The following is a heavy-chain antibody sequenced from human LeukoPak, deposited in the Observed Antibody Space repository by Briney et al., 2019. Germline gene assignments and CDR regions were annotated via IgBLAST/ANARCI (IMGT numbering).Heavy chain of an antibody. V-gene: IGHV3-7*01. D-gene: IGHD1-26*01. CDR1: GFTFSSYW. CDR3: ARDKPRGSYYGSIFDA. J-gene: IGHJ4*02. Sequence: GGSLRLSCAASGFTFSSYWMSWVRQAPGKGLEWVANIRYDGGEIYYVDSVKGRFTISRDNAKSSLFLQMNSLRAEDAAVYYCARDKPRGSYYGSIFDAWGQGTLVTVSS. CDR2: IRYDGGEI.